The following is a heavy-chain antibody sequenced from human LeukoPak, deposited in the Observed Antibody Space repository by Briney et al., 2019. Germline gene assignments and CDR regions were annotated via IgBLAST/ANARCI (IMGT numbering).Heavy chain of an antibody. CDR1: GGSISSGDYY. CDR3: ARAPSHRYHGMDV. Sequence: SETLSLTCTVSGGSISSGDYYWSWIRQPPGKGLEWIGYIYYSGSTYYNPSLKSRVTISVDTSKNQFSLKLSSVTAADTAVYYCARAPSHRYHGMDVWGQGTTVTVSS. J-gene: IGHJ6*02. V-gene: IGHV4-30-4*01. CDR2: IYYSGST.